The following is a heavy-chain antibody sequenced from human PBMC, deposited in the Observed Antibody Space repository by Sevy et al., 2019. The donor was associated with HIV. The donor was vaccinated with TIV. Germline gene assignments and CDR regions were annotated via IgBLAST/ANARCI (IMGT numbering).Heavy chain of an antibody. CDR3: ARVAVSYCTNDCYHSFDY. J-gene: IGHJ4*02. Sequence: GGSLRLSCAASGFTFSSYAMHWVRQAPGKGLEWVAVISYDGSNKYYADSVKGRFTISRDNSKNTLYLQMNSLRAEDTAVYYCARVAVSYCTNDCYHSFDYWGPGALVTVSS. D-gene: IGHD2-8*01. CDR2: ISYDGSNK. CDR1: GFTFSSYA. V-gene: IGHV3-30-3*01.